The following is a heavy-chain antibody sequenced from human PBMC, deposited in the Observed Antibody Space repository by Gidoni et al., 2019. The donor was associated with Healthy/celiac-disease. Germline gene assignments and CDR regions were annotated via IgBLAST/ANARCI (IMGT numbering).Heavy chain of an antibody. CDR1: VYNFTRYY. D-gene: IGHD3-22*01. J-gene: IGHJ4*02. CDR3: VILSMFRHAYYYDSSGPFDY. Sequence: QVQLVQSGDEVKTPGAAVTVACKASVYNFTRYYIHWVRQAPGQGLEWMGIINPSGGSTSYAQKFQGRVTMIRDTSTSTVYMELSSLRSEDTAVYYCVILSMFRHAYYYDSSGPFDYWGQGTLVTVSS. V-gene: IGHV1-46*01. CDR2: INPSGGST.